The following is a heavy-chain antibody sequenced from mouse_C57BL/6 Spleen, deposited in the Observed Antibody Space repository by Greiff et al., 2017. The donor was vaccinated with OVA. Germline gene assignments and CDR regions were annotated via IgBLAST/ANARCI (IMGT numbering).Heavy chain of an antibody. D-gene: IGHD2-4*01. V-gene: IGHV3-6*01. Sequence: EVKLQESGPGLVKPSQSLSLTCSVTGYSITSGYYWNWIRQFPGNKLEWMDYISYDGSNNYNPSLKNRISITRDTSEKPFFLKLKSLTTVDTDASYCARGDWGYDDDAPYAMDYWGQGTSVTVSS. J-gene: IGHJ4*01. CDR2: ISYDGSN. CDR3: ARGDWGYDDDAPYAMDY. CDR1: GYSITSGYY.